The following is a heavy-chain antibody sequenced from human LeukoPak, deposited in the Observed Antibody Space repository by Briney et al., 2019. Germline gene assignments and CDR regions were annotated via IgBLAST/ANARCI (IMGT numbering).Heavy chain of an antibody. V-gene: IGHV3-7*01. CDR2: IKQDGSEK. Sequence: GGSLRLSCAASGFTFSSYWMSWVRQAPGKGLEWVANIKQDGSEKYYVDSVKGRFTISRDNAKNSLYLQMNSLRAEDTAVYYCARDRGDYYDSSGLYYFDYWGQGTLLTVSS. D-gene: IGHD3-22*01. CDR1: GFTFSSYW. CDR3: ARDRGDYYDSSGLYYFDY. J-gene: IGHJ4*02.